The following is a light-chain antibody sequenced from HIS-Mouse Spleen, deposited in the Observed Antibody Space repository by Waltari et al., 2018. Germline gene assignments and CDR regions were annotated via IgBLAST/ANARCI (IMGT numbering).Light chain of an antibody. V-gene: IGLV3-25*03. CDR2: KDS. CDR3: QSADSSGTYQDVV. CDR1: ALPKQY. Sequence: SYELTQPPSVSVSPGQTARITCSGDALPKQYAYWYQQKPGQAPVLLIYKDSERRSGLPERFSGSSSGTTVTLTISGVQAEDEADYYCQSADSSGTYQDVVFGGGTKLTVL. J-gene: IGLJ2*01.